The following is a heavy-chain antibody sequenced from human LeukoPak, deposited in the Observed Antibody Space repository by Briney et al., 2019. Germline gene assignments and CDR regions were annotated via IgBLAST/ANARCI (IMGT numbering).Heavy chain of an antibody. J-gene: IGHJ4*02. CDR1: GYTFTSYG. Sequence: ASVKVSCKASGYTFTSYGISWVRQAPGQGLEWMGWISAYNGNTNYAQRLQGRVTMTTDTSTSTVYMELRSLRSDDTAVYYCARAQTTLLLDYWGQGTLVTVSS. V-gene: IGHV1-18*01. CDR3: ARAQTTLLLDY. CDR2: ISAYNGNT. D-gene: IGHD4-11*01.